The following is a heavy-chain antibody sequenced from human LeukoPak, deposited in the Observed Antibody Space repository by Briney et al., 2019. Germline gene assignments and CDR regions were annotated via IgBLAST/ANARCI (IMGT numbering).Heavy chain of an antibody. CDR1: RYSFTGYY. Sequence: GASVKVSCKASRYSFTGYYMHWVRQAPGQGLEWMGRINPNSGGTNYAQKFQGRVTMTRDTSISTAYMELSRLRSDDTAVYYCARSRRSYDSSGYPRDYWGQGTLVTVSS. V-gene: IGHV1-2*06. CDR2: INPNSGGT. CDR3: ARSRRSYDSSGYPRDY. J-gene: IGHJ4*02. D-gene: IGHD3-22*01.